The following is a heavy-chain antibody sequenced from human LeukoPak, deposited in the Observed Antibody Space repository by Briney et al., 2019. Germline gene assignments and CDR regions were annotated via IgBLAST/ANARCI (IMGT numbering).Heavy chain of an antibody. V-gene: IGHV4-38-2*01. J-gene: IGHJ4*02. Sequence: SETLSLTCAVSGYSISSVYYWGWIRQPPGEGLEWIGSIYQSGSTYYNPSLKSRVTISVDTSKNQFSLKLSSVTAADTAVYYCARASYVWGSYRPAGDYWGQGTLVTVSS. CDR1: GYSISSVYY. CDR3: ARASYVWGSYRPAGDY. D-gene: IGHD3-16*02. CDR2: IYQSGST.